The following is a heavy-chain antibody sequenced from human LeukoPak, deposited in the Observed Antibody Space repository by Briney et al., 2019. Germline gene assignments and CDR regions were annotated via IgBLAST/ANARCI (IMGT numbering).Heavy chain of an antibody. CDR3: ARSNGDYFDY. CDR2: SYYSGIT. V-gene: IGHV4-61*08. J-gene: IGHJ4*02. Sequence: SETLSLTCTVSGDSISSGDYYWSWIRQPPGKGLEWIGHSYYSGITNYNPSLKSRVTISVDTSKNQFSLKLSSVTAADTAVYYCARSNGDYFDYWGQGTLVTVSS. D-gene: IGHD4-17*01. CDR1: GDSISSGDYY.